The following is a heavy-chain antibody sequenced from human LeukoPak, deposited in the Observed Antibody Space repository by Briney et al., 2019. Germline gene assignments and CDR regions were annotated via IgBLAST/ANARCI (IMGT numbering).Heavy chain of an antibody. D-gene: IGHD2-2*01. J-gene: IGHJ4*02. CDR3: ARGRIVVVPAAIFLIDY. Sequence: GASVKVSCKASGYTFTGYYMHWVRQAPGQGLEWMGWINPNSGGTNYAQKFQGRVTMTRDTSISTAYMELSSLRSEDTAVYYCARGRIVVVPAAIFLIDYWGQGTLVTVSS. CDR2: INPNSGGT. V-gene: IGHV1-2*02. CDR1: GYTFTGYY.